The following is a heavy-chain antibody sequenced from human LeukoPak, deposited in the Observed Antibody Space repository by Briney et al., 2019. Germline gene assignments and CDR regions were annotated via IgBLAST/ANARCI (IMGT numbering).Heavy chain of an antibody. V-gene: IGHV4-4*02. Sequence: SETLSLTCAVSGGSISSSNRWSWVRQPPGKGLEWIGEIYHSGSTNYNPSLKSRVTISVDKSKNQFSLKLSSVTAADTAVYYCATGIVGATTLGAAFDIWGQGTMVTVSS. CDR2: IYHSGST. CDR3: ATGIVGATTLGAAFDI. J-gene: IGHJ3*02. CDR1: GGSISSSNR. D-gene: IGHD1-26*01.